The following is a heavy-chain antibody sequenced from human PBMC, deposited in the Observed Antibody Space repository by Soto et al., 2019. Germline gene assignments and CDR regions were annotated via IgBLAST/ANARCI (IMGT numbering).Heavy chain of an antibody. J-gene: IGHJ4*02. Sequence: SETLSLTCTVSGGSISSYYWSWIRQPPGKGLEWIGYIYYSGSTNYNPSLKSRVTISVDTSKNQFSLKLSSVTAADTAVYYCARRHDSGYASSFDYWGQGTLVTVSS. V-gene: IGHV4-59*01. CDR1: GGSISSYY. CDR3: ARRHDSGYASSFDY. D-gene: IGHD5-12*01. CDR2: IYYSGST.